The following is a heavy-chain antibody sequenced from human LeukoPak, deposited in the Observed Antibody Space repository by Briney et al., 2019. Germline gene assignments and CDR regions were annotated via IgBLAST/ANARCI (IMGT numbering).Heavy chain of an antibody. V-gene: IGHV4-34*01. CDR3: ARGDFGRDY. CDR2: INHSGST. Sequence: PSETLSLTCAVYGGSFSGYYWSWIRQPPGKGLEWIGEINHSGSTNYNPSLKSRVTMSVDTSKNQFSLKLSSVTAADTAVYYCARGDFGRDYWGQGTLVTVSS. J-gene: IGHJ4*02. CDR1: GGSFSGYY. D-gene: IGHD3-10*01.